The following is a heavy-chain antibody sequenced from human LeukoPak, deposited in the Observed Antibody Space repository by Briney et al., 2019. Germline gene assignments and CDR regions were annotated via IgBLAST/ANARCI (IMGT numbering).Heavy chain of an antibody. CDR3: ARNEGFDY. CDR1: GFTFSSYG. V-gene: IGHV3-30*03. Sequence: PGRSLRLSCAASGFTFSSYGMHWVRQAPGKGLEWVAVISYDGSNKYYADSVKGRFTISRDNSKNTLYLQMNSLRAEDAAVYYCARNEGFDYWGQGTLVTVSS. J-gene: IGHJ4*02. CDR2: ISYDGSNK. D-gene: IGHD1-1*01.